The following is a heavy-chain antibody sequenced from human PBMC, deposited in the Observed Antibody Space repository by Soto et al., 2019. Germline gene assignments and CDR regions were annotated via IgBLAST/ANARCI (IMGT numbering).Heavy chain of an antibody. CDR3: AKGVSRYGDQDYVDC. D-gene: IGHD4-17*01. CDR1: GFTFSSYT. V-gene: IGHV3-23*01. Sequence: EVQMLESGGGLVQPGGSLRLSCAASGFTFSSYTMTWVRQAPGKGLEWVSAISASGGSPYYADSVKGRFTISRDNSKNTWYREIDSLRAEDTAVYYCAKGVSRYGDQDYVDCWGQGSLVTVSA. J-gene: IGHJ4*02. CDR2: ISASGGSP.